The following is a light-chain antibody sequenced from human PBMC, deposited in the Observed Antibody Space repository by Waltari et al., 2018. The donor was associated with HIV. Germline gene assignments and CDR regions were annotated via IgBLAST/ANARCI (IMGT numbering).Light chain of an antibody. J-gene: IGKJ4*02. Sequence: DIVMTPSPLSLPVTPGEPASISCRSSQSLLHSNGYNYLDWYLQKPGQSPQLLIYLGSNRASGVPDRCSGSGSGTDFTLKISRVEAEDVGVYYCMQAVQTPPTFGGGTKVEIK. V-gene: IGKV2-28*01. CDR1: QSLLHSNGYNY. CDR2: LGS. CDR3: MQAVQTPPT.